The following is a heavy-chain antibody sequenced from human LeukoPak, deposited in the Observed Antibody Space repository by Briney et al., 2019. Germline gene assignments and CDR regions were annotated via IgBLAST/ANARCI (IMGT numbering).Heavy chain of an antibody. CDR1: GFTFSSYG. D-gene: IGHD5-18*01. CDR3: AKAAGGYSYGYYYYYMDV. Sequence: GGSLRLSCAASGFTFSSYGMSWVRQAPGKGLEWVSGTSGSGGTTYYTDAVKGRFTISRDNSKNTLYLQMNSLRAEDTAVYYCAKAAGGYSYGYYYYYMDVWGKGTTVTVSS. J-gene: IGHJ6*03. CDR2: TSGSGGTT. V-gene: IGHV3-23*01.